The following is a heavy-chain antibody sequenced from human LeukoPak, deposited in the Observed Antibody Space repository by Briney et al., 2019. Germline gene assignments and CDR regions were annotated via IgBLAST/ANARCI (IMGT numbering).Heavy chain of an antibody. V-gene: IGHV3-7*01. J-gene: IGHJ5*02. D-gene: IGHD1-26*01. CDR1: GLTFSSSW. CDR3: ARYSGSFPGWLDP. CDR2: INPAGSQK. Sequence: GSLRLSCVASGLTFSSSWMNWVRQAPGKGLEWVANINPAGSQKDYVDSVKGRFTISRDNAKNSVFLQMNSLRAEDTAVYYCARYSGSFPGWLDPWGQGTLVTVSS.